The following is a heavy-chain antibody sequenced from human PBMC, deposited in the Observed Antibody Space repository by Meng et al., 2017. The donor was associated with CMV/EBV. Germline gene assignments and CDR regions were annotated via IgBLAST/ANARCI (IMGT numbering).Heavy chain of an antibody. Sequence: YPLTGYYMHWVRQAPGQGLEWMGWINPNSGGTNYAQKFQGRVTMTRDTSISTAYMELSRLRSDDTAVYYCARFSTPWYSSGSDFDYWGQGTLVTVSS. CDR1: YPLTGYY. V-gene: IGHV1-2*02. CDR2: INPNSGGT. CDR3: ARFSTPWYSSGSDFDY. J-gene: IGHJ4*02. D-gene: IGHD6-19*01.